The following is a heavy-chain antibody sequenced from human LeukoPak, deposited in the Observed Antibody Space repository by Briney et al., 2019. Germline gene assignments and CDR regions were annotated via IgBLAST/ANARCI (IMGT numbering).Heavy chain of an antibody. CDR2: IYHSGST. D-gene: IGHD1-26*01. V-gene: IGHV4-30-2*01. CDR3: ARDSSRFSGRLNAFDI. CDR1: GGSISSGGYS. Sequence: SETLSLTCTVSGGSISSGGYSWSWIRQPPGKGLEWIGEIYHSGSTNYNPSLKSRVTISVDTSKNQFSLKLSSVTAADTAVYYCARDSSRFSGRLNAFDIWGQGTMVTVSS. J-gene: IGHJ3*02.